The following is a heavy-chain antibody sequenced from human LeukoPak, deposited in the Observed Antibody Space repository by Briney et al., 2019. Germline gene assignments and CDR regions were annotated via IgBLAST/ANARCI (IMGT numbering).Heavy chain of an antibody. D-gene: IGHD6-13*01. CDR1: GGSISSYY. Sequence: PSETLSLTCTVSGGSISSYYWSWIRQPPGKGLEWIGYIYYSGSTNYNPSPKSRVTISVDTSKNQFSLKLSSVTAADTAVYYCAMGKGYSSSWYTWGQGTLVTVSS. CDR3: AMGKGYSSSWYT. V-gene: IGHV4-59*01. J-gene: IGHJ4*02. CDR2: IYYSGST.